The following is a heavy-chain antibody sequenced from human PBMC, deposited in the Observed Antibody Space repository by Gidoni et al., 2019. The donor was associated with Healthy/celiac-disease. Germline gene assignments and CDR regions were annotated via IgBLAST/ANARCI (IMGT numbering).Heavy chain of an antibody. CDR2: IYSGGRT. Sequence: EVQLVESGGGLVQPGGSLRLYCAASGFTVSSKYMSWVSQAPGKGVDWVAVIYSGGRTYYADSVYGIFTIYRDNSKNTLYLQMNSLRAEDTAVYYCARDGGAMVRGGYGSWGQGTLVTGS. J-gene: IGHJ5*02. CDR3: ARDGGAMVRGGYGS. V-gene: IGHV3-66*01. D-gene: IGHD3-10*01. CDR1: GFTVSSKY.